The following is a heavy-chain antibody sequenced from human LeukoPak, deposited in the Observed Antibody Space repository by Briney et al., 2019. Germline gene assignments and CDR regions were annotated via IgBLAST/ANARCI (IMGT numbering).Heavy chain of an antibody. D-gene: IGHD3-10*01. J-gene: IGHJ4*02. Sequence: SETLSLTCAVYGGSFSGYYWSWIRQPPGKGLEWLGEINHSGSTNYNPSLKSRVTISVDTSKNQFSLKLSSVTAADTAVYYCARARRYYGSGSPGDYWGQGTLVTVSS. CDR2: INHSGST. CDR3: ARARRYYGSGSPGDY. V-gene: IGHV4-34*01. CDR1: GGSFSGYY.